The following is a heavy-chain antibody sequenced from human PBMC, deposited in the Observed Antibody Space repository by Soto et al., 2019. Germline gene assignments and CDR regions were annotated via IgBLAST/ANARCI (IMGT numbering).Heavy chain of an antibody. D-gene: IGHD1-26*01. CDR3: ARDRGSWFDY. Sequence: VQLVESGGSAVRPGGSLRLPCAASGFTFDDYGMSWVRQAPGKGLEWVSAISWNGGSTSYADSVKGRFTISRDNAKNSLYLQMNSLSAEDTALYYCARDRGSWFDYWGQGTLVSVSS. CDR1: GFTFDDYG. J-gene: IGHJ4*02. CDR2: ISWNGGST. V-gene: IGHV3-20*04.